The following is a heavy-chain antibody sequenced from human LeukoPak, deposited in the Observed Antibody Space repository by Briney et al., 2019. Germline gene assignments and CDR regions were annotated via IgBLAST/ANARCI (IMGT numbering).Heavy chain of an antibody. J-gene: IGHJ6*03. CDR2: ISYDGSNK. D-gene: IGHD3-10*01. CDR3: AKTLMYYYGSGSYWAPLRYYYYYMDV. CDR1: GFTFSSYG. Sequence: GGSLRLSCAASGFTFSSYGMHWVRQAPGKGLEWVAVISYDGSNKYYADSVKGRFTISRDNSNNTLYLQMNSLRAEDAAVYYCAKTLMYYYGSGSYWAPLRYYYYYMDVWGKGTTVTVSS. V-gene: IGHV3-30*18.